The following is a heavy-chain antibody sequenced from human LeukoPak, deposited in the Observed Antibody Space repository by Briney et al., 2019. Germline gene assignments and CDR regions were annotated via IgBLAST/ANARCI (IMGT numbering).Heavy chain of an antibody. Sequence: GGSLRLSCAASTFTFSHAWMSWVRQAPGMGLEWIAHIQSKNDGGTINYASPVKGRFTISRDDSKNTLHLKTNSLRAEDTAVYYCAKKAAGFDYWGQGTLVTVSS. CDR1: TFTFSHAW. J-gene: IGHJ4*02. CDR3: AKKAAGFDY. D-gene: IGHD6-19*01. V-gene: IGHV3-15*01. CDR2: IQSKNDGGTI.